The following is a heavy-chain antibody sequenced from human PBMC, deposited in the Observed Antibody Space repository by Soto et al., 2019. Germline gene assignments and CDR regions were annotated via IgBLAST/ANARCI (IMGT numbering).Heavy chain of an antibody. Sequence: GASVKVSCKASGYTFTSYGISWVRQAPGQGLEWMGWISAYNGNTNYAQKLQGRVTMTTDTSTSPGYMELRSLRSDDTAVYYCARRTGTMGWHGYWGEGALVTVSA. CDR2: ISAYNGNT. D-gene: IGHD1-7*01. J-gene: IGHJ4*02. CDR3: ARRTGTMGWHGY. CDR1: GYTFTSYG. V-gene: IGHV1-18*01.